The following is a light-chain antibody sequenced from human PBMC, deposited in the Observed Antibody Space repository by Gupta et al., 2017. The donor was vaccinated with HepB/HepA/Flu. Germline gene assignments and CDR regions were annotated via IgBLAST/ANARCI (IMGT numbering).Light chain of an antibody. J-gene: IGKJ1*01. CDR3: QQYDTSTWT. CDR2: AIS. CDR1: QTVWDSQ. V-gene: IGKV3-20*01. Sequence: EIVLTQSPCTLSLSPGERATLSCRTSQTVWDSQLAWYQQKPGQPPRLLIYAISIRATGIPDRVSGSGSGTDFTLTINRLEPEDFAVYYCQQYDTSTWTFGPGTRVEIK.